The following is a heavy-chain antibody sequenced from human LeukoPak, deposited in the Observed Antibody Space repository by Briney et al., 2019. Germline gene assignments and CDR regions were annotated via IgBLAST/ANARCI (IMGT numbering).Heavy chain of an antibody. Sequence: GGSLRLSCAASKFAFSSYWMHWVRQVPGKGLVWVSLINTDGTVARYTDSVKGRFTISRDNAKNTLYLQMNGLRVEDTAIYYCATLSHTLAFDYWGRGTQVTVSS. CDR3: ATLSHTLAFDY. CDR2: INTDGTVA. V-gene: IGHV3-74*01. D-gene: IGHD2-2*02. J-gene: IGHJ4*02. CDR1: KFAFSSYW.